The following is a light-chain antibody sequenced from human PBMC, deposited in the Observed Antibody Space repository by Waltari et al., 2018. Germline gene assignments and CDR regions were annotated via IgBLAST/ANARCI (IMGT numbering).Light chain of an antibody. CDR1: QSISTY. CDR2: DAS. J-gene: IGKJ2*01. CDR3: QQYYSTPPHT. Sequence: EIVLTQSPDTLSLSPGERATLSCRASQSISTYLAWYQQRPGQAPRLLIYDASNRATGIPARFSGSGSGTDFTLTISSLQAEDVAVYYCQQYYSTPPHTFGQGTKLEIK. V-gene: IGKV3-11*01.